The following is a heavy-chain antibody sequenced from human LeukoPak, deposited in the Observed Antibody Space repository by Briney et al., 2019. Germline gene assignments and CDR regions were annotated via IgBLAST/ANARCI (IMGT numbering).Heavy chain of an antibody. V-gene: IGHV3-74*01. Sequence: GGSLRLSCAASGFTFCNYWMHWVRQAPGKGLVWVSRINSDGSSTTYADSVKGRFTISRDNAKNTLYLQMNSLRADDTAVYYCARDRATTMFDYWAQGTLVTVSS. CDR3: ARDRATTMFDY. CDR2: INSDGSST. CDR1: GFTFCNYW. D-gene: IGHD5-24*01. J-gene: IGHJ4*02.